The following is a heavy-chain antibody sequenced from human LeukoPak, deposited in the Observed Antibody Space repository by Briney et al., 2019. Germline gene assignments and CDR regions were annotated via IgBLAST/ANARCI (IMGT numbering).Heavy chain of an antibody. V-gene: IGHV3-7*01. Sequence: GGSLRLSCAASGFTLSSYWMSWVRQAPGKGLEGVANIKQDGSEKYYVDSVKGRFTISREYAKNSLYLQMNSLRAEDTAVYYCATAVTTFRNDAFDIWGQGTMVTVSS. CDR3: ATAVTTFRNDAFDI. D-gene: IGHD4-17*01. J-gene: IGHJ3*02. CDR1: GFTLSSYW. CDR2: IKQDGSEK.